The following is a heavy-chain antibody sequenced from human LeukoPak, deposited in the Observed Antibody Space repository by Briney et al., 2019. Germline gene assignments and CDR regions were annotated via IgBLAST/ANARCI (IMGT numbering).Heavy chain of an antibody. CDR1: GGSISSYY. J-gene: IGHJ6*02. D-gene: IGHD3-10*01. CDR3: ARVQWFGPYYYYGMDV. CDR2: IYYSGST. V-gene: IGHV4-59*01. Sequence: NPSETLSLTCTVSGGSISSYYWSWIRQPPGKGLEWIGYIYYSGSTNYNPSLKSRVTISVDTSKNQFSLKLSSVTAADTAVYYCARVQWFGPYYYYGMDVWGQGTTVTVSS.